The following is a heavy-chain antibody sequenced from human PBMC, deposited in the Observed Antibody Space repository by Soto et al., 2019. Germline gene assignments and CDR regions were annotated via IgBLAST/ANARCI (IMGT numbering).Heavy chain of an antibody. CDR2: INSDGSST. V-gene: IGHV3-74*01. CDR1: GLTFSSYW. Sequence: GGLRLSCAASGLTFSSYWMHWVRQAPGKGLVWVSRINSDGSSTSYADSVKGRFTISRDNAKNTLYLQMNSLRAEDTAVYYCASPLRYSYGYWPMDYWGQGTLVTVSS. D-gene: IGHD5-18*01. J-gene: IGHJ4*02. CDR3: ASPLRYSYGYWPMDY.